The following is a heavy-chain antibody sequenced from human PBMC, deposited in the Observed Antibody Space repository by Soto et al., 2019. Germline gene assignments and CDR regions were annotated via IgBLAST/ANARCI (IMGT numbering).Heavy chain of an antibody. CDR3: AMLGGWSGGSNDMDV. Sequence: EVQLVESGGGLVQPGGSLRLSCAASGLIFSDYHMDWVRQAPGKGLEWVGRIRRKGNSYTTEYAASVKGRFTISRDYSKNSLYLQMKGLKTEDTAVYYCAMLGGWSGGSNDMDVWGEGTTVTVSS. CDR2: IRRKGNSYTT. J-gene: IGHJ6*04. D-gene: IGHD6-19*01. CDR1: GLIFSDYH. V-gene: IGHV3-72*01.